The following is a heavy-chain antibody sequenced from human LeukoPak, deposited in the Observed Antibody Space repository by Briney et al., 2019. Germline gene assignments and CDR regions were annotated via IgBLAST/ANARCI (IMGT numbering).Heavy chain of an antibody. CDR2: INPNSGDT. CDR1: GYIFTGYY. V-gene: IGHV1-2*02. Sequence: ASVKVSCKASGYIFTGYYMHWVRQAPGQGLEWMGWINPNSGDTNYAQKFQGRVTMTRDTSITTAYMEMSRLRSDDTALYYCARSPHILTGENFDYWGQGTLVTVSS. J-gene: IGHJ4*02. CDR3: ARSPHILTGENFDY. D-gene: IGHD3-9*01.